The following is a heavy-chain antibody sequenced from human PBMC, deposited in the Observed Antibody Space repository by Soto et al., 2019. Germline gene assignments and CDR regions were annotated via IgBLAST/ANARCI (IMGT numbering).Heavy chain of an antibody. Sequence: QLQLQESGPGLVKPSETLSLTCTVSGGSISSSSYYWGWIRQPPGKGLEWIGSIYYSGSTYYNPSLKSRVTISVDTSKNQFSLKLSSVTAAYTAVYYCARPRDYGDYPTFFDYWGQGTLVTVSS. CDR3: ARPRDYGDYPTFFDY. D-gene: IGHD4-17*01. V-gene: IGHV4-39*01. CDR1: GGSISSSSYY. J-gene: IGHJ4*02. CDR2: IYYSGST.